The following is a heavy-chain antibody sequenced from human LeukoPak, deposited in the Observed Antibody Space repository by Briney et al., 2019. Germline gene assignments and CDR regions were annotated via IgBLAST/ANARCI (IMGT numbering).Heavy chain of an antibody. V-gene: IGHV5-10-1*01. D-gene: IGHD3-22*01. CDR1: GYTFTSYW. J-gene: IGHJ4*02. CDR2: IDPSDSYT. Sequence: KISCKGSGYTFTSYWITWVRQMPGKGLEWMGRIDPSDSYTKYSPSFEGHVTLSADTSTSTAYLQWSSLKASDTAMYYCARHYYYDSSTVEYWGQGTLVTVSS. CDR3: ARHYYYDSSTVEY.